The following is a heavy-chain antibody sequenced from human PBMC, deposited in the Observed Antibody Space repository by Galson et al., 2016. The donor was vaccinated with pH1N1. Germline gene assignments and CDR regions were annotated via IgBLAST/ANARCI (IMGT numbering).Heavy chain of an antibody. CDR2: IYSTGGT. J-gene: IGHJ5*02. D-gene: IGHD4-17*01. V-gene: IGHV4-59*01. CDR1: GGSMFAYY. CDR3: ARGGTVTNPLAT. Sequence: SETLSPTCSVSGGSMFAYYWNWIRQPPGKGLEWIGYIYSTGGTNYNPSLKSRVAISVNTSNNQFSLNLISVTAADTAVYYCARGGTVTNPLATWGQGTLVTVSS.